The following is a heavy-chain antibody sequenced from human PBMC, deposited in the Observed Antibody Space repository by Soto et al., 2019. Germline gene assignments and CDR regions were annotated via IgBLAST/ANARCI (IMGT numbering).Heavy chain of an antibody. Sequence: PSETLSLTCAIYGASLGGFHWTWLRQAPGKGLGWVGELMHGGSTNYNPSLKGRVSFSLDTSKNQFSLHLMSGTAADTAVYYCARSPLGYDYVRQSWREVGDSFDIWGRGTLVTVSS. CDR3: ARSPLGYDYVRQSWREVGDSFDI. J-gene: IGHJ3*02. D-gene: IGHD3-16*01. CDR2: LMHGGST. CDR1: GASLGGFH. V-gene: IGHV4-34*12.